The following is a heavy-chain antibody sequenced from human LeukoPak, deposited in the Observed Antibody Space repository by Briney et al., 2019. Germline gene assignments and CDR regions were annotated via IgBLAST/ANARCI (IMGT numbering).Heavy chain of an antibody. V-gene: IGHV1-18*01. D-gene: IGHD3-10*01. CDR3: ARAPSLYFGEARFS. CDR2: ISAYNGNT. CDR1: GYTFTSYG. Sequence: ASVKVSCKASGYTFTSYGISWVRQAPGQGLEWMGWISAYNGNTNYAQKLQGRVTMTTDTSTSTAYMELRSLRSDDTAVYYCARAPSLYFGEARFSWGQGTLVTVSS. J-gene: IGHJ5*02.